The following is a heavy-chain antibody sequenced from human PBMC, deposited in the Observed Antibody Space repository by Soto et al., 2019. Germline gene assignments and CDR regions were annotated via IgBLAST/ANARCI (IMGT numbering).Heavy chain of an antibody. CDR1: AGSISSYY. D-gene: IGHD3-22*01. CDR2: VYYSGST. J-gene: IGHJ4*02. CDR3: ARLVKDFYASSGYYGSIYDS. Sequence: PLETLSLTCTVSAGSISSYYWSWIRQPPGKGLEWIGYVYYSGSTNYNSSLKSRVTISVDTSKNQFSLKLSSVTAADTAVYYCARLVKDFYASSGYYGSIYDSWGQGTLVTVSS. V-gene: IGHV4-59*01.